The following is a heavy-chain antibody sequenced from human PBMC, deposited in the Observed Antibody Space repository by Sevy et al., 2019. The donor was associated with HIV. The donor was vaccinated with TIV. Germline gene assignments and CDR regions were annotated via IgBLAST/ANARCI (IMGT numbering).Heavy chain of an antibody. V-gene: IGHV4-59*08. Sequence: KHSETLSLTCTVSGGSINSDHWNWIRQPPGKGLEWIGYVYYTGGTNYNPSLKNRVTISVDRTKNQFSLKLTSVTAADTAVYYCARRNDFDIWGQGTMVTVSS. CDR1: GGSINSDH. J-gene: IGHJ3*02. CDR2: VYYTGGT. CDR3: ARRNDFDI.